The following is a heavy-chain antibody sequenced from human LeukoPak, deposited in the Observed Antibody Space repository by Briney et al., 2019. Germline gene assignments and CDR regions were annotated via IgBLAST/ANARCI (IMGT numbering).Heavy chain of an antibody. Sequence: SETLSLTCTVSGGSISSYYWSWIRQPPGKGLEWIGYIYYSGSTNYNPSLKSRATISVDTSKNQFSLKLSSVTAADTAVYYCARDSGSYSRGTFDYWGQGTLVTVSS. CDR2: IYYSGST. CDR3: ARDSGSYSRGTFDY. CDR1: GGSISSYY. J-gene: IGHJ4*02. D-gene: IGHD1-26*01. V-gene: IGHV4-59*01.